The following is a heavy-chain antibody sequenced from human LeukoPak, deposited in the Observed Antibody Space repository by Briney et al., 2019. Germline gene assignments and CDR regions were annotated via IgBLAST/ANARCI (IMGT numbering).Heavy chain of an antibody. Sequence: GASVKVSCKASGYTFTGYYMHWVRQAPGQGLEWMGWINPNSGGTNYAQKFQGRVTMTRDTSISTAYMELSRLRSDDTAVYYCARDYGDYFRMLGYWGQGTLVTVSS. CDR2: INPNSGGT. CDR1: GYTFTGYY. CDR3: ARDYGDYFRMLGY. V-gene: IGHV1-2*02. J-gene: IGHJ4*02. D-gene: IGHD4-17*01.